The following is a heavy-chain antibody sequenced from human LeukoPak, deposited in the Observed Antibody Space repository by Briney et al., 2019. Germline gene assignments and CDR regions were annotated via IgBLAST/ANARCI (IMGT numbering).Heavy chain of an antibody. CDR3: ARGRLQLWSFPLPYNHYAIDV. D-gene: IGHD5-18*01. Sequence: SETLSPTCAVSGESFSGYFWTWIRQPPGKGLEWIGESNHFGSTDYNPSLKGRVTISVDTSKKQFSLNVRSVTDADTAVYFCARGRLQLWSFPLPYNHYAIDVWGQGTTVTVSS. CDR2: SNHFGST. CDR1: GESFSGYF. J-gene: IGHJ6*02. V-gene: IGHV4-34*01.